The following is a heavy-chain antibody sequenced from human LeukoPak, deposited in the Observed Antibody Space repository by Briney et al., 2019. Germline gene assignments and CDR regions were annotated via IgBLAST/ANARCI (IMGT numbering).Heavy chain of an antibody. CDR3: ARAWGYSLDY. J-gene: IGHJ4*02. CDR1: GGSISSGSYY. V-gene: IGHV4-61*02. CDR2: IYTSGST. D-gene: IGHD3-22*01. Sequence: SETLFLTCTVSGGSISSGSYYWSWIRQPAGKGLEWIGRIYTSGSTHDNPALKSRVTISVDTSKTQFSLKLSSVTAADTAVYYCARAWGYSLDYWGQGTLVTVSS.